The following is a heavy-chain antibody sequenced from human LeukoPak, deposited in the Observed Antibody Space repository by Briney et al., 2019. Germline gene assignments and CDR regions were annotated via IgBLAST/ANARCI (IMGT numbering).Heavy chain of an antibody. CDR3: AKMYYDYVWGSYRQNFDY. CDR2: ISGSGGST. V-gene: IGHV3-23*01. CDR1: GFTFSSYA. Sequence: GGSLRLSCAASGFTFSSYAMSWVRQAPGKGLEWVSAISGSGGSTYYADSVEGRFTISRDNSKNTLYLQMNSLRAEDTAVYYCAKMYYDYVWGSYRQNFDYWGQGTLVTVSS. J-gene: IGHJ4*02. D-gene: IGHD3-16*02.